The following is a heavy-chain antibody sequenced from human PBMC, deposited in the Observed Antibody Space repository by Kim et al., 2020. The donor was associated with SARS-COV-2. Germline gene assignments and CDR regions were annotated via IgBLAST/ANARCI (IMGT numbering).Heavy chain of an antibody. CDR1: GFTFSSSA. J-gene: IGHJ3*02. D-gene: IGHD1-1*01. Sequence: GGSLRLSCAASGFTFSSSAMHWVRQASGQGLEWVGLIRSKANSYATVYAASVKGRFTISRDDSKSTAYLQMNSLKTEDTAVYYGTSVPGTTLAFWDAFD. CDR2: IRSKANSYAT. V-gene: IGHV3-73*01. CDR3: TSVPGTTLAFWDAFD.